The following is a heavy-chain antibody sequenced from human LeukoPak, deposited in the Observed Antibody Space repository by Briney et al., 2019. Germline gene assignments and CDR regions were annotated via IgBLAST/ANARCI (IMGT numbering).Heavy chain of an antibody. CDR1: GYTFTGYY. CDR3: ARVASSSFHNYYYYYYMDV. V-gene: IGHV1-2*02. J-gene: IGHJ6*03. D-gene: IGHD6-6*01. CDR2: INPNSGGT. Sequence: ASVKVSCKASGYTFTGYYMHWVRQAPGQGLEWMGWINPNSGGTNYAQKFQGRVTMTRDTSISTAYMELSRLRSDDTAVYYCARVASSSFHNYYYYYYMDVWGKGTTVTISS.